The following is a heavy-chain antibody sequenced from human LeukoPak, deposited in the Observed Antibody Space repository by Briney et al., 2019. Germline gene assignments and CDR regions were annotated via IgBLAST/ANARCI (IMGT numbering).Heavy chain of an antibody. CDR2: INSDGSST. CDR3: ASLYSSGWPYFDY. V-gene: IGHV3-74*01. D-gene: IGHD6-19*01. CDR1: GFTLSNYW. J-gene: IGHJ4*02. Sequence: GGSLRLSCAASGFTLSNYWMHWVRQAPGKGLVWVSRINSDGSSTTYADSVKGRFTISRDNAKNTLYLQMNSLRAEDTAVYYCASLYSSGWPYFDYWGQGTLVTVSS.